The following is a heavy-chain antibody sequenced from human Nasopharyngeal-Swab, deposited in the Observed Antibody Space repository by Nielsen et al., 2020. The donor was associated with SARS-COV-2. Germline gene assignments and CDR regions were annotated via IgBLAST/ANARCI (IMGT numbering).Heavy chain of an antibody. V-gene: IGHV3-30-3*01. J-gene: IGHJ6*02. Sequence: GESLKISCAASGFTFSSYAMHWVRQAPGKGLEWVAVISYDGSNKYYADSVKGRFTISRDNSKNSLYLQMNSLRAEDTAVYYCARDYYDILTGYLTYYYYGMDVWGQGTTVTVSS. CDR2: ISYDGSNK. D-gene: IGHD3-9*01. CDR3: ARDYYDILTGYLTYYYYGMDV. CDR1: GFTFSSYA.